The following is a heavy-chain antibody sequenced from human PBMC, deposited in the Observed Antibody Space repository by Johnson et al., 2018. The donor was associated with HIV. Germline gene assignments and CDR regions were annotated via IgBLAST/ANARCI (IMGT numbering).Heavy chain of an antibody. D-gene: IGHD6-6*01. Sequence: VQLVESGGGVVQPGGSLRLSCAASAFTISTFWMHWVRQVPGKGLMWVSRISGDGSSSSYADSVKGRFTISRDNAKNTLYLQLNSLRVEDTAIYYCARAQLLADDAFNNWGQGTMVTVSS. V-gene: IGHV3-74*02. CDR1: AFTISTFW. CDR2: ISGDGSSS. J-gene: IGHJ3*02. CDR3: ARAQLLADDAFNN.